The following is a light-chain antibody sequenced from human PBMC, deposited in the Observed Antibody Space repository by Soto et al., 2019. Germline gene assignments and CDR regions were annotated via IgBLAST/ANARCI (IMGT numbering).Light chain of an antibody. CDR3: QQLNSYPLT. V-gene: IGKV1-9*01. J-gene: IGKJ4*01. CDR2: AAS. Sequence: IQLTQAPSFLSASVGDRVTITFRASQGISSYLAWYQQKPGKAPKLLIYAASTLQSGVPSRFSGSGSGTEFTLTISSLQPEDFATYSCQQLNSYPLTFGGGTKV. CDR1: QGISSY.